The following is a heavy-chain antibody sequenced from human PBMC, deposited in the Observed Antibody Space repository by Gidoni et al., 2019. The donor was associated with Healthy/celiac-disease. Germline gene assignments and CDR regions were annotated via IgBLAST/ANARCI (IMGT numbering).Heavy chain of an antibody. CDR1: GFTFRSYS. J-gene: IGHJ4*02. V-gene: IGHV3-21*01. D-gene: IGHD3-3*01. CDR2: SSSSKSYI. Sequence: EVQLVESGGGRVKPGGSLRLSCAASGFTFRSYSINWVRQAPGKGLGWVSSSSSSKSYIYYADSVKGRFTISRDNAKNSLYLQMNSLRAEDTAVYYCARDTPVESVYWGQGTLVTVSS. CDR3: ARDTPVESVY.